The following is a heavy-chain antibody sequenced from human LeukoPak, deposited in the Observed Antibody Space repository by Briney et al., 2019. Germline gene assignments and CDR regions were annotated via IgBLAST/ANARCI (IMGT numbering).Heavy chain of an antibody. CDR1: GFAFSDFA. Sequence: GGSLRLSCAASGFAFSDFAMSWVRQAPGKGLEWVSAVTNSGNTTYYADSVKGRFTISKDNAKSTLHLQLNSLRAEDTAIYFCARHRIFGANFAIDYWGQGTLVTVSS. CDR2: VTNSGNTT. CDR3: ARHRIFGANFAIDY. D-gene: IGHD4/OR15-4a*01. J-gene: IGHJ4*02. V-gene: IGHV3-23*01.